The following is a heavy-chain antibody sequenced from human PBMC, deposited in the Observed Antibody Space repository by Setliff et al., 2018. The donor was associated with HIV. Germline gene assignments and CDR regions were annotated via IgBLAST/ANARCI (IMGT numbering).Heavy chain of an antibody. CDR3: ARATWLVHPFPLYYFDY. Sequence: SETLSLTCTVSGGSFGGGDYYWSWIRQPAGKALEWIGRVHTKGSTNYNPSLRSRVTISIDTSKNQFSLKLSSVTAADTAVYYCARATWLVHPFPLYYFDYWGQGTLVTVSS. CDR2: VHTKGST. J-gene: IGHJ4*02. D-gene: IGHD6-19*01. V-gene: IGHV4-61*02. CDR1: GGSFGGGDYY.